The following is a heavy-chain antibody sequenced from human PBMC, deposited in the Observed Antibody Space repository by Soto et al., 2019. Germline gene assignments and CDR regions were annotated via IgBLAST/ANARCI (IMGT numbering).Heavy chain of an antibody. CDR1: GYTFTSYA. V-gene: IGHV1-3*01. D-gene: IGHD3-10*01. CDR2: INAGNGNT. Sequence: GASVKLSCKASGYTFTSYAMHWVRQAPGQRLEWMGWINAGNGNTKYSQKFQGRVTITRDTSASTAYMELSSLRSEDTAVYYCASSRITMVPYGMDVWGQGTTVTVSS. J-gene: IGHJ6*02. CDR3: ASSRITMVPYGMDV.